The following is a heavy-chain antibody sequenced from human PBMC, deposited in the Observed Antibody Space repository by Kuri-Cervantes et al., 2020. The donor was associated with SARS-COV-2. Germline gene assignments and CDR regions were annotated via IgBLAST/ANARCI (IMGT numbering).Heavy chain of an antibody. CDR3: AKAWALIVPLDY. Sequence: GESLKISCAASGFTFSSYGMHWVRQAPGKGLEWVAVISYDGSNKYYADSVKGRFTISRDNSKNTLYLQMNSLRAEDTAVYYCAKAWALIVPLDYWGQGTLVTVYS. J-gene: IGHJ4*02. CDR1: GFTFSSYG. V-gene: IGHV3-30*18. D-gene: IGHD3-22*01. CDR2: ISYDGSNK.